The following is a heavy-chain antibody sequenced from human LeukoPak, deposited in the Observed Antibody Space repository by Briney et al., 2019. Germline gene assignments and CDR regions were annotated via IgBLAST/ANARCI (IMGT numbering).Heavy chain of an antibody. D-gene: IGHD3-10*01. CDR1: GFTFSSYS. Sequence: PGGSLRLSCAASGFTFSSYSMNWVRQAPGKGLEWDSSISSSSSYIYYADSVKGRFTISRDNAKNSLYLQMNSLRAEDTAVYYCARGYGDYYGSGSYYNVICWGQGTLVTVSS. CDR2: ISSSSSYI. CDR3: ARGYGDYYGSGSYYNVIC. J-gene: IGHJ4*02. V-gene: IGHV3-21*01.